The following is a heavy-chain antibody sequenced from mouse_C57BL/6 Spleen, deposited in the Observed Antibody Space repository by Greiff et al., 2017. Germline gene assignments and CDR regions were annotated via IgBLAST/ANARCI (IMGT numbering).Heavy chain of an antibody. D-gene: IGHD3-1*01. J-gene: IGHJ3*01. V-gene: IGHV7-3*01. CDR2: IRNKANGYTT. Sequence: EVKLVESGGGLVQPGGSLSLSCAASGFTFTDYYMSWVRQPPGKALEWLGFIRNKANGYTTEYSASVKGRFTISRDNSQSILYLPMNALRADVRATYYCARAQLRLPFAYWGQGTLVTVSA. CDR3: ARAQLRLPFAY. CDR1: GFTFTDYY.